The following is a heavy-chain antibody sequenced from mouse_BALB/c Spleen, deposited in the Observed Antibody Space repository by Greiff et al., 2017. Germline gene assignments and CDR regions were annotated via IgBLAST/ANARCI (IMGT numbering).Heavy chain of an antibody. D-gene: IGHD1-1*01. Sequence: EVQVVESGGDLVKPGGSLKLSCAASGFTFSSYGMSWVRQTPDKRLEWVATISSGGSYTYYPDSVKGRFTISRDNAKNTLYLQMSSLKSEDTAMYYCARGGTVYYYAMDYWGQGTSVTVSS. CDR3: ARGGTVYYYAMDY. CDR1: GFTFSSYG. J-gene: IGHJ4*01. CDR2: ISSGGSYT. V-gene: IGHV5-6*01.